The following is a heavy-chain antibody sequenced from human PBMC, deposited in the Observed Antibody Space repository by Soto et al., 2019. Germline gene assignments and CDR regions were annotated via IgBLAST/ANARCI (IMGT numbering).Heavy chain of an antibody. CDR3: AKSRGLSYCSSTSCQGYYCDY. J-gene: IGHJ4*02. Sequence: PWWSLRLSCSASVFTFDEYALHWFRQAPGKGLERVSGISWNSGSIGYADSVKGRFTISRDNAKNSLYLQMNSLRAEDTALYYCAKSRGLSYCSSTSCQGYYCDYWGQGTLVTVSS. V-gene: IGHV3-9*01. CDR1: VFTFDEYA. D-gene: IGHD2-2*01. CDR2: ISWNSGSI.